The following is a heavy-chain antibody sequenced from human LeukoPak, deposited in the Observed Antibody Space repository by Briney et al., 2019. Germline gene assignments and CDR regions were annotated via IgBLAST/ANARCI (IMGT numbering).Heavy chain of an antibody. V-gene: IGHV4-59*08. Sequence: SETLSLTCALSGGSISTYYWSWIRQPPGKGLEWIGYIYYSGSTNYNPSLKSRVTISVDTSKNQFSLKLSSVTAADTAVYYCARKGPYGDYFDYWGQGTLVAVSS. CDR3: ARKGPYGDYFDY. CDR1: GGSISTYY. D-gene: IGHD4-17*01. CDR2: IYYSGST. J-gene: IGHJ4*02.